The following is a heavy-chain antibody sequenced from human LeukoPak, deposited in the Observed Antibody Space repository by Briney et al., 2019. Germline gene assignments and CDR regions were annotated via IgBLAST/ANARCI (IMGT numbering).Heavy chain of an antibody. Sequence: AGGSLRLSCAASGFTFSRYWMSWVRQAPGKGLEWVANIKQDGSAKYYVDSVKGRFTISRDNAKNSLYLQMNSLRVEDTALYYCARGGGDYSNYFDYWGQGTLVTVSS. D-gene: IGHD4-11*01. J-gene: IGHJ4*02. CDR1: GFTFSRYW. V-gene: IGHV3-7*01. CDR3: ARGGGDYSNYFDY. CDR2: IKQDGSAK.